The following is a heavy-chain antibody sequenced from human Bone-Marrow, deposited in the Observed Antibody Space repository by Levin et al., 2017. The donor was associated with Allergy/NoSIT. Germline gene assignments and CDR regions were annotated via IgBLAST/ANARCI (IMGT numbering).Heavy chain of an antibody. D-gene: IGHD3-22*01. CDR2: IRSKANSYAT. V-gene: IGHV3-73*01. CDR1: GFTFSGSA. CDR3: TRHLDGYYYDSSGSM. J-gene: IGHJ4*02. Sequence: KVSCAASGFTFSGSAMHWVRQASGKGLEWVGRIRSKANSYATAYAASVKGRFTISRDDSKNTAYLQMNSLKTEDTAVYYCTRHLDGYYYDSSGSMRGQGTLVTVSS.